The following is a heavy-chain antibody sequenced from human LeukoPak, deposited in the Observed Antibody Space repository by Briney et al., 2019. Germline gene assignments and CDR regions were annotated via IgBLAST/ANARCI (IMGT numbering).Heavy chain of an antibody. V-gene: IGHV3-15*01. CDR2: IKSKTDGWTT. J-gene: IGHJ3*02. D-gene: IGHD3-22*01. CDR3: TTDLHYYDSPSDAFDI. CDR1: GFTFSNAW. Sequence: PGGSLRLSCAASGFTFSNAWMSWVRQAPGKGLEWVGRIKSKTDGWTTDYAAPVKGRFTISRDDSKNTLYLQMNSLKTEDTAVYYCTTDLHYYDSPSDAFDIWGQGTMVTVSS.